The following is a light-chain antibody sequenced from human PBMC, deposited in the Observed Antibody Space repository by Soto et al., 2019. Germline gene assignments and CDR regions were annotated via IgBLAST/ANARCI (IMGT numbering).Light chain of an antibody. CDR2: DVS. CDR1: SSDVGGYDH. J-gene: IGLJ1*01. CDR3: SSYRSSGTSYV. V-gene: IGLV2-14*01. Sequence: QSVLTQPASVSGSPGQSITISCTGTSSDVGGYDHVSWYQQHPGKAPKLIIYDVSNRPSGLSNRFSGSKSGNTASLTISGLQTEDEADYFCSSYRSSGTSYVFGTGTKVTVL.